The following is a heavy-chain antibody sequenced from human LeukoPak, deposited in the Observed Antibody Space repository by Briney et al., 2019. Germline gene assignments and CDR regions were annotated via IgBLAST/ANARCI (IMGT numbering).Heavy chain of an antibody. D-gene: IGHD3-10*01. CDR1: GYSFTSYW. CDR3: ARLAGELDYYYGMDV. J-gene: IGHJ6*04. Sequence: GESLKISCKGPGYSFTSYWIGWVRQMPGKGLEWMGIINPGDSDTRYSPSFQGQVTISADKSISTAYLQWSSLKASDTAMYYCARLAGELDYYYGMDVWGKGTTVTVSS. V-gene: IGHV5-51*01. CDR2: INPGDSDT.